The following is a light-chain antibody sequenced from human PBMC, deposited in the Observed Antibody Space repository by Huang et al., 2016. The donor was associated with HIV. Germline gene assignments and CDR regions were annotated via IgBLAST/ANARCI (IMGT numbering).Light chain of an antibody. Sequence: DIQMTQSPSSLSASVGDRVIMTCRASQTITTWLNWYQQRPGKAPKLLIYAASSLQSGVPSRFSGSGSGTDFTLTISSLQPEDFATYYCQQSYGSLLSFGGGTKVAIK. J-gene: IGKJ4*01. V-gene: IGKV1-39*01. CDR1: QTITTW. CDR2: AAS. CDR3: QQSYGSLLS.